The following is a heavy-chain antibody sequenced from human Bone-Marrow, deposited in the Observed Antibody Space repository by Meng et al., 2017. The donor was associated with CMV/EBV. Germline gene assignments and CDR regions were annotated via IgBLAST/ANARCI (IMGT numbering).Heavy chain of an antibody. CDR3: ARDDTYYYDSSGYFDC. V-gene: IGHV3-7*01. D-gene: IGHD3-22*01. J-gene: IGHJ4*02. Sequence: GESLKISCAASGFTFSSYWMSWVRQAPGKGLEWVANIKQDGSEKYYVDSVKGRFTISRDNAKNSLYLQMNSLRAEDTAVYYCARDDTYYYDSSGYFDCWGQGTLVTVSS. CDR1: GFTFSSYW. CDR2: IKQDGSEK.